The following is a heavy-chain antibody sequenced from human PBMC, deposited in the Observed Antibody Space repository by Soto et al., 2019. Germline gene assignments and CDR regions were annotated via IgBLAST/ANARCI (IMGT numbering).Heavy chain of an antibody. D-gene: IGHD1-1*01. CDR2: IIPIFGTA. V-gene: IGHV1-69*13. Sequence: SVKVSCKASGGTFSSYAISWVRQAPGQGLEWMGGIIPIFGTANYAQKFQGRVTITADESTSTAYMELSSLRSEDTAVYYCAACPLDTGYYYYYGMDVWGQGTTVTVSS. CDR3: AACPLDTGYYYYYGMDV. CDR1: GGTFSSYA. J-gene: IGHJ6*02.